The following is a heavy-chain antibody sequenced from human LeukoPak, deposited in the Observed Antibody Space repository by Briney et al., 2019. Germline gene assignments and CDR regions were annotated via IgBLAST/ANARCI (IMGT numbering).Heavy chain of an antibody. Sequence: PGGPLRLSWAASGFTFRSYGMHWVRQAPGRGRGWVSRINTDGSSTSYADSVKGRFTISRDNAKNTLYLQMNSLRAEDTAVYYCARGGSSMFNYWGQGTLVTVSS. CDR2: INTDGSST. D-gene: IGHD6-6*01. V-gene: IGHV3-74*01. J-gene: IGHJ4*02. CDR1: GFTFRSYG. CDR3: ARGGSSMFNY.